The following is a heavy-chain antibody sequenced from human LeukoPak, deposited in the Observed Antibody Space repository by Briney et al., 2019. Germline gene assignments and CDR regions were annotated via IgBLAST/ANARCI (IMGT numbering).Heavy chain of an antibody. D-gene: IGHD3-22*01. V-gene: IGHV3-48*04. Sequence: GGSLRLSCAASGFTFSSYSMNWVRQAPRKGLEWVSYISSSSSTIYYADSVKGRFTISRDNAKNSLYLQMNSLRAEDTAVYYCANYYYDRSGYKNWGQGTLVTVSS. CDR2: ISSSSSTI. CDR1: GFTFSSYS. J-gene: IGHJ4*02. CDR3: ANYYYDRSGYKN.